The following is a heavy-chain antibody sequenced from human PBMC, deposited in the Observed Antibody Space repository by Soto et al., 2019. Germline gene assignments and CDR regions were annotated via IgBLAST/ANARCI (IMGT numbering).Heavy chain of an antibody. V-gene: IGHV4-39*07. D-gene: IGHD4-4*01. Sequence: SETLSLTCSVSDDSIKSDKYYWGWIRQPPGKGLEWIGSIYYRGNASYNPSLKSRVTISVDTSKNQFSLKLSSVTAADPAVYYCAREITDLHDYSNYFDYWGQGTLVTVSS. J-gene: IGHJ4*02. CDR3: AREITDLHDYSNYFDY. CDR1: DDSIKSDKYY. CDR2: IYYRGNA.